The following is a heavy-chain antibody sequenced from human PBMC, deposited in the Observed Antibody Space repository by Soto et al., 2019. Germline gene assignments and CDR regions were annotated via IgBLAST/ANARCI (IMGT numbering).Heavy chain of an antibody. CDR1: GFTFSDYG. Sequence: EVQLVESGGGLVQPGGSLRLSCAASGFTFSDYGMNWVRQAPGKGLEWVSYISSGETTTHYADSVKGRFTISRDNAKNSRYLQMSSPRAEDTAVYYCARHIAGYRDVLDVWGQGTTVTVSS. D-gene: IGHD6-25*01. J-gene: IGHJ6*02. V-gene: IGHV3-48*03. CDR3: ARHIAGYRDVLDV. CDR2: ISSGETTT.